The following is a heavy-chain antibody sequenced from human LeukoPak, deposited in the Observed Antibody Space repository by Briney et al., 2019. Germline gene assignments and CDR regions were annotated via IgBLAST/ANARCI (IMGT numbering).Heavy chain of an antibody. CDR3: ARDFDTFGGVMNNWFDP. D-gene: IGHD3-16*01. CDR2: INSDGSST. CDR1: GFTFSRYW. V-gene: IGHV3-74*01. Sequence: GGSLRLSCAASGFTFSRYWMHWVRQTPGKGLVWVSRINSDGSSTRYADSVKGRFTISRDNAKNTLDLQMNSLRAEDTAVYYCARDFDTFGGVMNNWFDPWGQGTLVIVSS. J-gene: IGHJ5*02.